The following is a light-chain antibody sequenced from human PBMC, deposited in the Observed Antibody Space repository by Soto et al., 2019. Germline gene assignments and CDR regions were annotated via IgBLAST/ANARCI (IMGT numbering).Light chain of an antibody. Sequence: DIQMTQSPSSLSAFVGDRVTITCRASQDIGNFLAWYQQKPGKVPKLLIYAASTLQSGVPSRFSGSGSGTDFTLTITSLQPEDFATYYCQQLNSYPLTFGGGTKV. CDR2: AAS. V-gene: IGKV1-27*01. J-gene: IGKJ4*01. CDR3: QQLNSYPLT. CDR1: QDIGNF.